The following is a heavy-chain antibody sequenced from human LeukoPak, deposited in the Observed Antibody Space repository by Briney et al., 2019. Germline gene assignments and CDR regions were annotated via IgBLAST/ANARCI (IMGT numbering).Heavy chain of an antibody. CDR3: ARKVVADTAFDF. CDR1: GGSINSGDYY. J-gene: IGHJ4*02. D-gene: IGHD2-15*01. Sequence: TLCLTCTVSGGSINSGDYYWTWIRQPPGKGLEWIGYIYYSGSTYYNPSLKSRVTISIDTSKKQFLLDLSSVTAADTAVYYCARKVVADTAFDFWGQGTMATVSS. CDR2: IYYSGST. V-gene: IGHV4-30-4*01.